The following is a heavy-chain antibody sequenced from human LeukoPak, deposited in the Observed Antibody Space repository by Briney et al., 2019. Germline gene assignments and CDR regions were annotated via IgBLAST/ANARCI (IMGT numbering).Heavy chain of an antibody. Sequence: GGSLRLSCAASGFTFSSYAMSWVRQAPGKGLEWVSAISGSGGSTYYADSVKGRFTISRDNSKNTLYLQMNSLRAADTAVYYCAQAAGALGGYDPFDYWGQGTLVTVSS. D-gene: IGHD5-12*01. CDR3: AQAAGALGGYDPFDY. J-gene: IGHJ4*02. CDR2: ISGSGGST. CDR1: GFTFSSYA. V-gene: IGHV3-23*01.